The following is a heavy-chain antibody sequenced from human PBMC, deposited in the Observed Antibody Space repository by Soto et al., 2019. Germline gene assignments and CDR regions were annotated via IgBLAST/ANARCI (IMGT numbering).Heavy chain of an antibody. CDR2: INPSGGST. Sequence: QVQLVQSGAEVKKPGASVKVSCKASGYTFTSYYMHWVRQAPGQGLVWMGIINPSGGSTSYAQKLQGRLTMTKDTSTSSVYMELSSLRSEDTAVYYCARSLPISSNGPCGMGVWGQGTTVTVSS. CDR1: GYTFTSYY. J-gene: IGHJ6*02. D-gene: IGHD4-17*01. CDR3: ARSLPISSNGPCGMGV. V-gene: IGHV1-46*01.